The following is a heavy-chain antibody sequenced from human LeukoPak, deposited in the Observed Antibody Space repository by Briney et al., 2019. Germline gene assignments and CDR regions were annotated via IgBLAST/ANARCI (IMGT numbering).Heavy chain of an antibody. J-gene: IGHJ4*02. CDR2: IYYSGST. CDR1: GGSISSSSYY. CDR3: ARGFFDGGSWQNFDY. D-gene: IGHD3-9*01. V-gene: IGHV4-39*01. Sequence: PSETLSLTCTVSGGSISSSSYYWGWIRQPPGKGLEWIGSIYYSGSTYYNPSLKSRVTISVDTSKNQFSLKLSSVTAADTAVYYCARGFFDGGSWQNFDYWGQGTLVTVSS.